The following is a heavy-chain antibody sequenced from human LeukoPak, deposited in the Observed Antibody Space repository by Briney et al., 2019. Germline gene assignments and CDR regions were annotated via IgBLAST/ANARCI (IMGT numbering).Heavy chain of an antibody. CDR2: ISHSGST. CDR3: AXXXXATTNFDY. D-gene: IGHD1-1*01. Sequence: PSETLSLTCAVYGGSFSGHYWSWIRQPPGKGLEWIGEISHSGSTNYNPSLKSRVTISVDTSKSEFSLKVNSVSAEDAAVYYCAXXXXATTNFDYWGQGALVTVSS. V-gene: IGHV4-34*01. J-gene: IGHJ4*02. CDR1: GGSFSGHY.